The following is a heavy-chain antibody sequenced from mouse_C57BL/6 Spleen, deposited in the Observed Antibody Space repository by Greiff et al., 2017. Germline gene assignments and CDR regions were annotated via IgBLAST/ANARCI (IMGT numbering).Heavy chain of an antibody. CDR3: ASQFITTVVAPFAY. D-gene: IGHD1-1*01. CDR2: IFPGSGST. J-gene: IGHJ3*01. CDR1: GYTFTSHW. Sequence: VQLQQSGPELVRPGASVKISCKAPGYTFTSHWMQWVRQRPGQGLEWIGEIFPGSGSTYYNEKFKGKATLTVDTSSSTAYMQLSSLTSEDSAVYFCASQFITTVVAPFAYWGQGTLVTVSA. V-gene: IGHV1-56*01.